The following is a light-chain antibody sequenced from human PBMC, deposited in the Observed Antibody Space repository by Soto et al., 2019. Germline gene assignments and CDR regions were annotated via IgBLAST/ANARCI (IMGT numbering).Light chain of an antibody. CDR2: GNS. V-gene: IGLV1-40*01. CDR1: SSNTGAGYD. Sequence: QSVLTQPPSVSGAPGQRVTISCTGSSSNTGAGYDVHWYQQLPGTAPKLLIYGNSNRPSGVPDRFSGSKSGTSASLAITGLQAEDEADYYCQSYDSSLSGYVVFCGGTELTVL. J-gene: IGLJ2*01. CDR3: QSYDSSLSGYVV.